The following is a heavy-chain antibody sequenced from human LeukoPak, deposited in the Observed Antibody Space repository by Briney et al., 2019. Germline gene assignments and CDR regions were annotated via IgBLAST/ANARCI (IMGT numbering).Heavy chain of an antibody. V-gene: IGHV1-69*06. Sequence: GASVKVSCKASGGTFSSYAISWVRQAPGQGLEWMGRIIPIFGTANYAQKFQGRVTITADKSTSTAYMELSSLRSEDTAVYHCASPVVVAATPGNYYYMDVWGKGTTVTVSS. J-gene: IGHJ6*03. D-gene: IGHD2-15*01. CDR1: GGTFSSYA. CDR3: ASPVVVAATPGNYYYMDV. CDR2: IIPIFGTA.